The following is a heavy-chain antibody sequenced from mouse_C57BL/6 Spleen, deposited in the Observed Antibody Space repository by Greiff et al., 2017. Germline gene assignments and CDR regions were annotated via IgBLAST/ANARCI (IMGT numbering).Heavy chain of an antibody. CDR3: ARNWDRVYFDY. J-gene: IGHJ2*01. Sequence: EVHLVESGGGLVKPGGSLKLSCAASGFTFSDYGMHWVRQAPEKGLEWVAYISSGSSTIYYADTVKGRFTISRDNAKNTLFLQMTSLRSEDTAMYYCARNWDRVYFDYWGQGTTLTVSS. V-gene: IGHV5-17*01. CDR1: GFTFSDYG. D-gene: IGHD4-1*01. CDR2: ISSGSSTI.